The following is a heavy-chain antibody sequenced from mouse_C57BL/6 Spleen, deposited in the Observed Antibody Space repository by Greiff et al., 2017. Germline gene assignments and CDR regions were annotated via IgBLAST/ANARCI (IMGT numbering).Heavy chain of an antibody. D-gene: IGHD2-5*01. J-gene: IGHJ2*01. Sequence: VQLQQPGAELVRPGSSVKLSCKASGYTFTSYWMDWVKQRPGQGLEWIGNIYPSDSETHYNQKFKDKATLTVDKSSSTAYMQLSSLTSEDSAVYYCARMSPPYYSNPDYWGQGTTLTVSS. CDR2: IYPSDSET. CDR1: GYTFTSYW. V-gene: IGHV1-61*01. CDR3: ARMSPPYYSNPDY.